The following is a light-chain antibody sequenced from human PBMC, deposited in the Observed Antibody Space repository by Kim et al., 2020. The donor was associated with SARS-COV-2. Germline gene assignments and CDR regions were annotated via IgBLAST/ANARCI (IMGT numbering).Light chain of an antibody. CDR3: SSYTDTKNLL. CDR2: EVT. CDR1: SSDIGAYDY. Sequence: QSALTQPPYASGSPGQSVTISCTGSSSDIGAYDYVSWYQHHPGKAPKLVTFEVTKQPSGVPDRFSGSKSGNTASLTVSGLQAEDEADYYCSSYTDTKNLLFGGGTQLTVL. V-gene: IGLV2-8*01. J-gene: IGLJ2*01.